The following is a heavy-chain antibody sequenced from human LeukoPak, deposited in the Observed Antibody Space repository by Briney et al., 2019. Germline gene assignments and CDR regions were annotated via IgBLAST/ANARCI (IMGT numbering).Heavy chain of an antibody. CDR3: ARMGGGAVPFP. V-gene: IGHV3-23*01. J-gene: IGHJ5*02. D-gene: IGHD2-8*01. CDR1: GFTSSDYV. Sequence: GGSLRLSCAASGFTSSDYVMSWVRQAPGKGLEWVSSISSGAGSTYYADSVKGRVTISRNNFKDTLYLQMNSLRAEDTAIYYCARMGGGAVPFPWGQGTLVTVSS. CDR2: ISSGAGST.